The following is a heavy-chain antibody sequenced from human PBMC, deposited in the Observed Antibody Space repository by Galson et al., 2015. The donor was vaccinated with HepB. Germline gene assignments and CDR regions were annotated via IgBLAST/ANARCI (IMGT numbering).Heavy chain of an antibody. Sequence: SLRLSCAASGFTFSSYTMNWVRQAPGKGLEWVAVMAYGGTKKNYADSVKGRFTISRDNSKNTLYLQMNSLRAEDTAVYYCAKDGLWESRLYYYHYMYVWGKGTTVTVPS. D-gene: IGHD1-26*01. CDR2: MAYGGTKK. CDR1: GFTFSSYT. CDR3: AKDGLWESRLYYYHYMYV. V-gene: IGHV3-30*04. J-gene: IGHJ6*03.